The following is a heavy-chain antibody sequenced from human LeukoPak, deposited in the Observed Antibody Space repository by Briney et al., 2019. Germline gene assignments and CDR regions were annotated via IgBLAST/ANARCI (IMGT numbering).Heavy chain of an antibody. J-gene: IGHJ4*02. V-gene: IGHV4-30-2*01. Sequence: SETLSLTCTVSGDSISSGDYSWNWIRQPPGNGLEWIGYIYHSGSTYHSPSLESRVTMSVDKSRNQLSLKLSSVTAADTAVYYCARVGHYFYGSGSYLGGFDYWGQGALVIVSS. CDR2: IYHSGST. CDR3: ARVGHYFYGSGSYLGGFDY. CDR1: GDSISSGDYS. D-gene: IGHD3-10*01.